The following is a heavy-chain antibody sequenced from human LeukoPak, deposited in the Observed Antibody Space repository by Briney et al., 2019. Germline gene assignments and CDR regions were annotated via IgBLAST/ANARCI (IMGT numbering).Heavy chain of an antibody. CDR2: INLSGGST. CDR1: GYTFTTYS. V-gene: IGHV1-46*01. J-gene: IGHJ6*02. Sequence: ASVKVSCKPSGYTFTTYSMHWVRQAPGQGLEWMAIINLSGGSTDYTQKFQGRVTVTRDTSTSTVYMELSSLRSKDTAVYYCVRHNHMDVWGQGTTVTVSS. CDR3: VRHNHMDV.